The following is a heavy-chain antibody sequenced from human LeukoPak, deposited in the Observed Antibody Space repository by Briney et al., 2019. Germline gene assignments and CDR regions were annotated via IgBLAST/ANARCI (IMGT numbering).Heavy chain of an antibody. D-gene: IGHD4-23*01. CDR3: AKDSLRWSYFYYGMDV. CDR1: GFTFSSYV. Sequence: GGSLRLSCAASGFTFSSYVMSWVRQAPGKGLEWVSDISESGGSTYYADSVKGRFTISRDNSMNTLYLQMNNLRAEDTAVYYCAKDSLRWSYFYYGMDVWGQGTTVTVSS. CDR2: ISESGGST. V-gene: IGHV3-23*01. J-gene: IGHJ6*02.